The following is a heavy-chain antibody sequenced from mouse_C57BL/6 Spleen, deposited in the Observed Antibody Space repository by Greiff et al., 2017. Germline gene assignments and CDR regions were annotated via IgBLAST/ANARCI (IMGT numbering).Heavy chain of an antibody. V-gene: IGHV1-72*01. Sequence: VQLQQSGAELVKPGASVKLSCKASGYTFTSYWMHWVKQRPGRGLAWIGRISPNSGGIKYNEKFKSKATLTVNKPSSTAYMQHSSLTSEDSAIYYSARLGTGYFDYWGQGTTLTVSS. CDR1: GYTFTSYW. D-gene: IGHD4-1*01. J-gene: IGHJ2*01. CDR3: ARLGTGYFDY. CDR2: ISPNSGGI.